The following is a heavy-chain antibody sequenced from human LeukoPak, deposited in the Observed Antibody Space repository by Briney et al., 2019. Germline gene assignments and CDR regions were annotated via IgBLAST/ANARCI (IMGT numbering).Heavy chain of an antibody. J-gene: IGHJ6*03. CDR3: ATEGSGSYYSLSLRAFYYYYMDV. CDR2: TILGGST. V-gene: IGHV4-34*12. Sequence: SETLSLTCAVPGGSFTGAYSSWVRHRPGKGRGWMGETILGGSTTYNPSPKSRVTISVPTSKTQSPLNLSPVTGAHTAPYYCATEGSGSYYSLSLRAFYYYYMDVWGKGTTVTVSS. CDR1: GGSFTGAY. D-gene: IGHD3-10*01.